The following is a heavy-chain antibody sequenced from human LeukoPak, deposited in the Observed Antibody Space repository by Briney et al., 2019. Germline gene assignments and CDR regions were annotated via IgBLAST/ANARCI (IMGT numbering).Heavy chain of an antibody. D-gene: IGHD3-22*01. J-gene: IGHJ3*02. CDR3: ARDGRAYYYDSSGYYQRAFDI. CDR1: GGTFSSYA. CDR2: IIPIFGTA. V-gene: IGHV1-69*13. Sequence: ASVTVSCKASGGTFSSYAISWVRQAPGQGLEWMGGIIPIFGTANYAQKFQGRVTITADESTSTAYMELSSLRSEDTAVYYCARDGRAYYYDSSGYYQRAFDIWGQGTMVTVSS.